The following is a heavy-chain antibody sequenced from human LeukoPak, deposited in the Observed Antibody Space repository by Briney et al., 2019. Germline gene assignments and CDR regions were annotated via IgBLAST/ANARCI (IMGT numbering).Heavy chain of an antibody. V-gene: IGHV1-8*01. Sequence: ASVKVSCKASGYTFASHDINWVRQATGQGLEWMGWMSPNSGDTGYAQKFQGRVTMTSDSSISTTYMELSSLRSEDTAIYYCVRTPPNWGFDYWGQGTLVTVSS. J-gene: IGHJ4*02. CDR1: GYTFASHD. CDR3: VRTPPNWGFDY. CDR2: MSPNSGDT. D-gene: IGHD7-27*01.